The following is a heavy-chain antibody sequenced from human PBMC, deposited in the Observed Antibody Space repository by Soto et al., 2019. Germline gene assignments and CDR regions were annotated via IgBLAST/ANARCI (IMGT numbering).Heavy chain of an antibody. D-gene: IGHD6-13*01. CDR2: IIPILGIA. CDR1: GGTFSSYT. J-gene: IGHJ4*02. Sequence: QVQLVQSGAEVKKPGSSVKVSCKASGGTFSSYTISWVRQAPGQGLEWMGRIIPILGIANYAQKFQGRVTITADKSPSTAYMELSSLRSEDTAVYYCARVGPAAPGTYFDYWGQGTLVTVSS. V-gene: IGHV1-69*02. CDR3: ARVGPAAPGTYFDY.